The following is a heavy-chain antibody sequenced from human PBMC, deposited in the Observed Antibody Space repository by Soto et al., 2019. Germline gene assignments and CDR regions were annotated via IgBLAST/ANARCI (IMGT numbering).Heavy chain of an antibody. CDR1: GFSLSTSGVG. CDR2: IYWDDDK. J-gene: IGHJ5*02. V-gene: IGHV2-5*02. Sequence: QITLKESGPTLVKPTQTLTLTCTFSGFSLSTSGVGVGWIRQPPGKALEWLALIYWDDDKRYSPSLKSRLTITKDTSKNQVVLTMTNMDPVDTATYYCAHRWYDILTGSYTWFDPWGQGTLVTVSS. D-gene: IGHD3-9*01. CDR3: AHRWYDILTGSYTWFDP.